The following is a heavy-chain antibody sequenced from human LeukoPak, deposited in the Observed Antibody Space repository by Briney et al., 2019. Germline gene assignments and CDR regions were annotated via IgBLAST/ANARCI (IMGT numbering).Heavy chain of an antibody. D-gene: IGHD2-2*01. Sequence: SETLSLTCAVYGGSFSGYYWSWIRQPPGKGLEWIGEINNSGSTDYNPSLKSRVTISVDTSKNQFSLKLSSVTAADTAVYYCARGLGYCSSTSCLSWFDPWGQGTLVTVSS. V-gene: IGHV4-34*01. CDR2: INNSGST. CDR3: ARGLGYCSSTSCLSWFDP. J-gene: IGHJ5*02. CDR1: GGSFSGYY.